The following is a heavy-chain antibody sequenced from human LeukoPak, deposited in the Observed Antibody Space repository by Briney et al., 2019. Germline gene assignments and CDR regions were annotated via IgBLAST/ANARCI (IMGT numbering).Heavy chain of an antibody. Sequence: GGSLRLSCAASGFTFSSYAMSWVRQAPGKGLERVSAISGSGGSTYYADSVKGRFTISRDNSKNTLYLQMNSLRAEDTAVYYCAKDSVVVRGAYDYWGQGTLVTVSS. CDR1: GFTFSSYA. V-gene: IGHV3-23*01. CDR2: ISGSGGST. D-gene: IGHD3-10*01. J-gene: IGHJ4*02. CDR3: AKDSVVVRGAYDY.